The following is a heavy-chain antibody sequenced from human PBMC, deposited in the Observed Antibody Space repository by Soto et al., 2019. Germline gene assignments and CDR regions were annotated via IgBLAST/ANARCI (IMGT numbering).Heavy chain of an antibody. D-gene: IGHD3-10*01. Sequence: QVQLMESEGGVVQPGRSLRLSCAASGFTFSSYAMHWVSQAPGKGLEWVAVISYDGSNKYYADSVKGRFTISRDNSKNTLYLQMNSLRAEDTAVYYCARGMVWFGERPRGYGMDVWGQGTTVTVSS. CDR3: ARGMVWFGERPRGYGMDV. V-gene: IGHV3-30-3*01. J-gene: IGHJ6*02. CDR1: GFTFSSYA. CDR2: ISYDGSNK.